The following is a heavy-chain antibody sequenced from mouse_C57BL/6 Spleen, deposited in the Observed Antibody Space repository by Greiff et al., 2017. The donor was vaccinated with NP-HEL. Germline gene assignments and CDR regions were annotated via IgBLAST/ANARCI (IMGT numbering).Heavy chain of an antibody. J-gene: IGHJ4*01. V-gene: IGHV1-53*01. CDR1: GYTFTSYW. Sequence: QVQLKQPGTELVKPGASVKLSCKASGYTFTSYWMHWVKQRHGQGLEWIGNINPSNGGTNYNEKFKSKATLTVDKSSSTAYMQLSSLTSEDSAVYYGARSDYCGSSYDSMDYWGQGTSVTVSS. CDR2: INPSNGGT. D-gene: IGHD1-1*01. CDR3: ARSDYCGSSYDSMDY.